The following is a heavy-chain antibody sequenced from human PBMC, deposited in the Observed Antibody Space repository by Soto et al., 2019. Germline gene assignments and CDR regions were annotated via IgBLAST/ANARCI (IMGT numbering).Heavy chain of an antibody. D-gene: IGHD3-3*01. CDR3: ATTKTNWSGYVY. J-gene: IGHJ4*02. CDR1: GGTFSSYA. V-gene: IGHV1-69*13. Sequence: SVKVSCKASGGTFSSYAISWVRQAPGQGLEWMGGIIPIFGTANYAQKFQGRVTITADESTSTAYMELSSLRSEDTAVYYCATTKTNWSGYVYWGQGTLVTVSS. CDR2: IIPIFGTA.